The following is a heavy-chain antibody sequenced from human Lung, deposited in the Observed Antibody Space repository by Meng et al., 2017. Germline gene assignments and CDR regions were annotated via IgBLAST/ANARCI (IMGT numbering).Heavy chain of an antibody. D-gene: IGHD4-11*01. V-gene: IGHV4-34*01. Sequence: HGRLQQWGARLCTPSEPLSLTCVVSGGSFSDYYWSWIRQPPGKGLEWIGEINHSGSTNYNPSLESRATISVDTSQNNLSLKLSSVTAADSAVYYCARGPTTMAHDFDYWGQGTLVTVFS. J-gene: IGHJ4*02. CDR3: ARGPTTMAHDFDY. CDR1: GGSFSDYY. CDR2: INHSGST.